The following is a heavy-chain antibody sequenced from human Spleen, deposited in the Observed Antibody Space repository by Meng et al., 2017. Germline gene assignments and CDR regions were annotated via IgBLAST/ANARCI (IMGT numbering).Heavy chain of an antibody. D-gene: IGHD6-19*01. CDR1: GYTFTSYD. J-gene: IGHJ3*02. V-gene: IGHV1-8*03. Sequence: ASVKVSCKASGYTFTSYDINWVRQATGQGLEWMGWMNPNSGNTGYAQKFQGRVTITRNTSISTAYMELSSLRSEDTAVYYCAREAIAVAGPNDAFDIWGQGTMVTVSS. CDR2: MNPNSGNT. CDR3: AREAIAVAGPNDAFDI.